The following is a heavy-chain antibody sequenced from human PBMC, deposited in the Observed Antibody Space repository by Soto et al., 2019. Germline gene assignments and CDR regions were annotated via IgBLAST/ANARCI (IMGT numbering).Heavy chain of an antibody. J-gene: IGHJ4*02. V-gene: IGHV4-31*03. D-gene: IGHD1-20*01. CDR3: ARGLYNWNYFDY. CDR1: GGSISSGGYY. CDR2: IYYSGST. Sequence: SETLSLTCTVSGGSISSGGYYWSWIRQHPGKGLEWIGYIYYSGSTHYNPSLKSRVTISVDTSKNQFSLKLSSVTAADTAVYYCARGLYNWNYFDYWGQGTQVTVSS.